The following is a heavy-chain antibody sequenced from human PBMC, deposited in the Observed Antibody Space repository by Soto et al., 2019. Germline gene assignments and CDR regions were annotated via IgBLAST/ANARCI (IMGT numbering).Heavy chain of an antibody. D-gene: IGHD3-9*01. CDR2: IDPKNGDT. V-gene: IGHV1-2*02. CDR1: GYTFTGYS. CDR3: ASTGYYLVY. J-gene: IGHJ4*02. Sequence: GASVKVSCKASGYTFTGYSIHWVRQAPGQGLEWMGWIDPKNGDTNTAQKFQGRFTISRDNAKNSLYLQMNSLRAEDTAIYYCASTGYYLVYWGQGTLVTVSS.